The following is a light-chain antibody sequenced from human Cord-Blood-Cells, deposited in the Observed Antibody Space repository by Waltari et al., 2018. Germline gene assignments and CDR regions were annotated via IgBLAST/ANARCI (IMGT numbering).Light chain of an antibody. CDR1: SGHSSYA. CDR3: QTWGTGIQV. J-gene: IGLJ3*02. CDR2: LNSDGSH. V-gene: IGLV4-69*01. Sequence: QLVLTQSPSASASLGASVKLTCTLSSGHSSYAIAWHQQQPEKGPRYLMKLNSDGSHSKGDGIPDRFSGSGSGDARYLTIASLQSEDEADYYCQTWGTGIQVFGGGTKLTVL.